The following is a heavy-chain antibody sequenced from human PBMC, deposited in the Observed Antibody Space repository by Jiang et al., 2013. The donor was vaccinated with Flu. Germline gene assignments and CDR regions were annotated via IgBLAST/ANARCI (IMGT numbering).Heavy chain of an antibody. D-gene: IGHD1-26*01. J-gene: IGHJ4*02. V-gene: IGHV4-4*02. CDR2: IYHSGST. CDR3: ARDRAGGXGSYLFDY. Sequence: GSGLVKPSGTLSLTCAVSGGSISSSNWWSWVRQPPGKGLEWIGEIYHSGSTNYNPSLKSRVTISVDKSKNQFSLKLSSVTAADTAVYYCARDRAGGXGSYLFDYWGQGTLVTVSS. CDR1: GGSISSSNW.